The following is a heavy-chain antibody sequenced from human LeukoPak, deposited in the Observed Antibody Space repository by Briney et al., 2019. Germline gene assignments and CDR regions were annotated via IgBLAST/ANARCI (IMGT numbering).Heavy chain of an antibody. D-gene: IGHD1-26*01. CDR1: GYTFTSYW. V-gene: IGHV5-51*01. J-gene: IGHJ5*02. CDR2: IYPGDSDT. CDR3: ASRSITWYRRDNWFDP. Sequence: GESLKISCKGSGYTFTSYWIGWVRQMPGKGLEWMGIIYPGDSDTRYSPSSQGQVTISADKSITTAYLQWSSLKASDTAMYYCASRSITWYRRDNWFDPWGQGTLVTVSS.